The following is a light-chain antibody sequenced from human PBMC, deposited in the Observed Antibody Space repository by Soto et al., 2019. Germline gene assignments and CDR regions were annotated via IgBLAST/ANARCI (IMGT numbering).Light chain of an antibody. V-gene: IGKV3-15*01. Sequence: EIVLTQSPCTLSLSPGERATLYCRASQSVSSSLAWYQQKPGQAPRLLIYGASTRATGIPARFSGSGSGTEFTLTISSLQSEDFAVYYCQQYHNWPPITFGQGTRLEIK. J-gene: IGKJ5*01. CDR2: GAS. CDR3: QQYHNWPPIT. CDR1: QSVSSS.